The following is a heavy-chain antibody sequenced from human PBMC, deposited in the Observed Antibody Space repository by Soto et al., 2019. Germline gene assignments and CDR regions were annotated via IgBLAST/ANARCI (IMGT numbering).Heavy chain of an antibody. D-gene: IGHD6-19*01. Sequence: VRQAPGQGLEWMGGTIPMFATAQYAQKLQGRVTITADESTSTVYMDLTSLRSDDTAVYYCARGLFGQQWLVGFDTWGQGTLVTVSS. CDR3: ARGLFGQQWLVGFDT. V-gene: IGHV1-69*01. CDR2: TIPMFATA. J-gene: IGHJ4*02.